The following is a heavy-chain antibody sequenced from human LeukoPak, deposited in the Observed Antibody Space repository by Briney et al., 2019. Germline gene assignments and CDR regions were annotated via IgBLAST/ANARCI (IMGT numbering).Heavy chain of an antibody. D-gene: IGHD3-10*01. J-gene: IGHJ4*02. CDR1: GFTFSSYA. CDR3: AKGVRYYYGSRIDYYFDY. V-gene: IGHV3-23*01. CDR2: ISGSGGST. Sequence: PGGSLRLSCAASGFTFSSYAMSWVRQAPGKGLEWVSGISGSGGSTYYADSVKGRFTISRDNSKNTLYLQMNSLRAEDTAVYYCAKGVRYYYGSRIDYYFDYWGQGTLVTVSS.